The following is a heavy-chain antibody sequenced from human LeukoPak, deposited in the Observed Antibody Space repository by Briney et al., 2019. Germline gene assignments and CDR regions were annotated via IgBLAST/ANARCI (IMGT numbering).Heavy chain of an antibody. CDR2: IYYSGST. Sequence: SETLSLTCTVSGGSISSSSYYWGWIRQPPGKGLEWIGSIYYSGSTYYNPSLKSRVTISVDTSKNQFSLKLSSVTAADTAVYYCARARTSYYYGSGSYDYWGQGTLVTVSS. CDR1: GGSISSSSYY. J-gene: IGHJ4*02. D-gene: IGHD3-10*01. CDR3: ARARTSYYYGSGSYDY. V-gene: IGHV4-39*07.